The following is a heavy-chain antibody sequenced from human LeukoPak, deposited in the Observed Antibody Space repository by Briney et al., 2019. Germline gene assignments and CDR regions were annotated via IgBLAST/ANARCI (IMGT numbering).Heavy chain of an antibody. V-gene: IGHV3-23*01. D-gene: IGHD3-10*01. CDR3: AKDRGSSEDY. J-gene: IGHJ4*02. CDR1: GFIFTNYA. CDR2: VSRSGDGT. Sequence: PGGSLRLSCEARGFIFTNYAMTWVRQAPGKGLEWVSSVSRSGDGTYYADSVKGRFTISRDNSKNTLYLQMNSLRAEDTAVYYCAKDRGSSEDYWGQGTLVTVSS.